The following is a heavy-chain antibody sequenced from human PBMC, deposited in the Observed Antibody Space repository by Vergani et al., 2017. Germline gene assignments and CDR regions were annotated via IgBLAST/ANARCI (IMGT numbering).Heavy chain of an antibody. J-gene: IGHJ6*02. Sequence: QVTLKESGPVLVKPTETLTLTCTVSGFSLSNARMGVCWIRQPPGKSLEWLAHIFSNDEKSYSTSLKSRLTISKDTSKSQVVLTMTNMDPVDTATYYCERVRITMVRGSYYYGKDFWGQGTTITVSS. CDR2: IFSNDEK. CDR1: GFSLSNARMG. V-gene: IGHV2-26*01. D-gene: IGHD3-10*01. CDR3: ERVRITMVRGSYYYGKDF.